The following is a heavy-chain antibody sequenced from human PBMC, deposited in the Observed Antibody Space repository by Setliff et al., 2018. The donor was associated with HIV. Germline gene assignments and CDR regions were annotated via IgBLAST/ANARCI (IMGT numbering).Heavy chain of an antibody. D-gene: IGHD4-17*01. CDR1: GYTFTAYY. CDR3: ARGPAGDYEYFEH. J-gene: IGHJ1*01. CDR2: ISPNSGGT. V-gene: IGHV1-2*06. Sequence: ASVKVSCKASGYTFTAYYMHWVRQAPGQGLEWMGRISPNSGGTLYAQKFQGRVTMTRDTAINTVYMDLSRLRSGDTALYYCARGPAGDYEYFEHWGKGTLVTVS.